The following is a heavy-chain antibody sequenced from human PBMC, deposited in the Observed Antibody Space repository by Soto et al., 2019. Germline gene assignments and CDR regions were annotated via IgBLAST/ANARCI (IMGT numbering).Heavy chain of an antibody. CDR2: ISATGGSA. CDR1: GLTFTTFA. CDR3: ARDRGYSGYDREVFDF. V-gene: IGHV3-23*01. D-gene: IGHD5-12*01. Sequence: EVQLLQSGGGLVQPGGSLRLSCVASGLTFTTFALNWARRAPGKGPEWVSSISATGGSAYYADSVKGRFTISRDNSKNTLYLQMDSLRADDTAVYYCARDRGYSGYDREVFDFWGQGTLVTVSS. J-gene: IGHJ4*02.